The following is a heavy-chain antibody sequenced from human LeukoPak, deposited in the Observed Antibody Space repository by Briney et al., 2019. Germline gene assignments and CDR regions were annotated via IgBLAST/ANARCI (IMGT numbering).Heavy chain of an antibody. J-gene: IGHJ4*02. CDR1: GFTSDDYG. D-gene: IGHD3-10*01. CDR2: IHRNGGST. Sequence: PGGSLRLSCAASGFTSDDYGMSWVRQAPGKGLEWVSGIHRNGGSTGYADSVKGRFTISRDTAKNSLYLQMNSLRAGDTALYHCARGNSNFDYWGQGTLVTASS. V-gene: IGHV3-20*01. CDR3: ARGNSNFDY.